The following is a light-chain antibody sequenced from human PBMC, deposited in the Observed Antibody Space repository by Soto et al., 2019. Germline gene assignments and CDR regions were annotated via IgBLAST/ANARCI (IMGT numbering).Light chain of an antibody. CDR1: SSNIGAGYE. J-gene: IGLJ1*01. V-gene: IGLV1-40*01. CDR3: QSYYSSLSGYV. Sequence: QSVLTQPPSVSEAPGQRVTISCTGSSSNIGAGYEAHWYQQVPGTAPKLLIYENNNRPSGVPDRFSGSKSGTSASLAITGLQAEDEAEYYCQSYYSSLSGYVFGTGTKLTFL. CDR2: ENN.